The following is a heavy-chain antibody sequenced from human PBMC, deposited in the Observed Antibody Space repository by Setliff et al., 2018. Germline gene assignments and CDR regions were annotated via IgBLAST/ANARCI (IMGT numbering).Heavy chain of an antibody. Sequence: PGGSLRLSCAASGFTFSGYGMHWVRQAPGKGLEWVSIISISGGDTYYADSVKGRFTISRDNSKNTLYLQMNSLRAEDTAVYYCAKGSVPIVGTTYSFDYWGQGTLVTVSS. CDR1: GFTFSGYG. J-gene: IGHJ4*02. D-gene: IGHD1-26*01. V-gene: IGHV3-23*01. CDR2: ISISGGDT. CDR3: AKGSVPIVGTTYSFDY.